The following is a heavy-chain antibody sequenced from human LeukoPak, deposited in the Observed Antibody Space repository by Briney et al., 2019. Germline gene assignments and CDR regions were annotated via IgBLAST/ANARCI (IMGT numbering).Heavy chain of an antibody. Sequence: KPSETLSLTCTVSGDSINSLDLWSWVRPPPGKGLEWIGEMYLSGTTHSNPSVKSRVTISIDKSKNQFFLNLSSVTVADTAVYYCAGLVGRYSSGLYYYYFDYWGQGTLVTVSS. CDR2: MYLSGTT. V-gene: IGHV4-4*02. J-gene: IGHJ4*02. CDR1: GDSINSLDL. D-gene: IGHD3-22*01. CDR3: AGLVGRYSSGLYYYYFDY.